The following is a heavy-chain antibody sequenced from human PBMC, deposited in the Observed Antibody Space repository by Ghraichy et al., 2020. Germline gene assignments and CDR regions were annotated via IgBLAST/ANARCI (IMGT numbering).Heavy chain of an antibody. J-gene: IGHJ4*02. V-gene: IGHV3-7*03. CDR1: GFTFSYYW. CDR2: IQQDGSAE. CDR3: ARDMGVGDPFDY. Sequence: GESLNISCAASGFTFSYYWMSWVRQAPGKGLEWVANIQQDGSAEYYVDSVKGRFAISRDNARNSLYMQMNSLRAEDTAVYYCARDMGVGDPFDYWGQGTLVTVSS. D-gene: IGHD4-17*01.